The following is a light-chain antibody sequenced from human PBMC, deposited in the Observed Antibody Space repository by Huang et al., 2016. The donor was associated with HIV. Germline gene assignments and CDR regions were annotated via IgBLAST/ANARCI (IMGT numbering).Light chain of an antibody. J-gene: IGKJ2*01. CDR1: QSVGIF. Sequence: EIVLTQSPGTLSLSPGERANLSCRASQSVGIFLAWYQQKPGQAPRLLIYDASIRATGIPARFGGSGSGTDFTLTISSLEPEDFAVYYCQQRSNWPLYTFGHGTKLEI. V-gene: IGKV3-11*01. CDR3: QQRSNWPLYT. CDR2: DAS.